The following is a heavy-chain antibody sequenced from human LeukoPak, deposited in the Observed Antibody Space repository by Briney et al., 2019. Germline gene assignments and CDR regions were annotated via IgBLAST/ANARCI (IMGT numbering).Heavy chain of an antibody. CDR1: GFTFSSYW. CDR2: INSEGSYT. Sequence: PGGSLRLSCAASGFTFSSYWMHWVRQAPGKGLVWVSRINSEGSYTSYADSVKGRFTISRDNAKNTLYLQMNSMRAEDTAVYYCARGHYSGSESHYNYWGQGTLFTVSS. J-gene: IGHJ4*02. V-gene: IGHV3-74*01. D-gene: IGHD3-10*01. CDR3: ARGHYSGSESHYNY.